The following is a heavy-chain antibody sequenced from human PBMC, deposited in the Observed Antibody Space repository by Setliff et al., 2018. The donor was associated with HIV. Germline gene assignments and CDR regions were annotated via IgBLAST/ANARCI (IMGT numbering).Heavy chain of an antibody. CDR3: ARRSGWSLDY. V-gene: IGHV4-34*01. Sequence: SETLSLTCAVYGGSFSGYSWSWIRQPPGKGLEWIGEINHSGSTNYNPSLKSRVTISVDTSKNQFSLKLTSVTAADTAVYYCARRSGWSLDYWGQGTLVTVSS. J-gene: IGHJ4*02. CDR2: INHSGST. D-gene: IGHD6-19*01. CDR1: GGSFSGYS.